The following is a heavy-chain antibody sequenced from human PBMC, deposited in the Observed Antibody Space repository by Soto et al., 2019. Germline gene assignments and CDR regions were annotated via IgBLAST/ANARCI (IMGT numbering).Heavy chain of an antibody. CDR2: IYWHGDRI. CDR3: VKDQTAGGLDC. CDR1: GFTSNDRA. J-gene: IGHJ4*02. D-gene: IGHD2-21*02. Sequence: GGSLSLSCAAPGFTSNDRAMHWIRQVPGKGLEWVSGIYWHGDRIDYADSVKGRFTISRDNAKNSLYLQMNSLRPEDTALYYCVKDQTAGGLDCWGQGALVTVSS. V-gene: IGHV3-9*02.